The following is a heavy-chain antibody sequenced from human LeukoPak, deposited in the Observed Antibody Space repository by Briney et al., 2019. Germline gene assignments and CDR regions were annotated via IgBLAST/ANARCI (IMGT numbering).Heavy chain of an antibody. V-gene: IGHV3-66*01. CDR3: AKGGEAKWFGELIKTQYHYYMDV. Sequence: GGSLRLSCAASEFPVGSNYMTWVRQAPGKGLEWVSLIYSGGSTYYADSVKGRFTISRDNSKNTLYLQMNSLRAEDTAVYYCAKGGEAKWFGELIKTQYHYYMDVWGKGTTVTVSS. CDR1: EFPVGSNY. J-gene: IGHJ6*03. CDR2: IYSGGST. D-gene: IGHD3-10*01.